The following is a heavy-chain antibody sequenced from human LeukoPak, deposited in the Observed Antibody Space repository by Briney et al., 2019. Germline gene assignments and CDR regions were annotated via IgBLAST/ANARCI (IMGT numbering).Heavy chain of an antibody. D-gene: IGHD5-24*01. CDR3: ARKGRWLQFGY. CDR1: GRSISSYY. Sequence: SETLSLTCTVSGRSISSYYWSWIRQPPGKGLEWIGYIYYSGSNNYNPSLKSRVTISVDTSKNQFSLKLSSVTAADTAVYYCARKGRWLQFGYWGQGTLVTVSS. CDR2: IYYSGSN. V-gene: IGHV4-59*12. J-gene: IGHJ4*02.